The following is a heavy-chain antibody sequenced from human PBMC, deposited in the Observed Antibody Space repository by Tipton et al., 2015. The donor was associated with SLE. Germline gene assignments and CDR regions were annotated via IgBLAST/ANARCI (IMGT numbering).Heavy chain of an antibody. CDR3: GMDV. Sequence: SLRLSCAASGFTFSSYGMHWVRQAPGKGLEWVAVIWYDGSNKYYADSVKGRFTISRDNSKNTLYYCARDIAHSYGYGCYCGMDVWGQGTTVTVSS. V-gene: IGHV3-33*01. J-gene: IGHJ6*02. D-gene: IGHD5-18*01. CDR2: IWYDGSNK. CDR1: GFTFSSYG.